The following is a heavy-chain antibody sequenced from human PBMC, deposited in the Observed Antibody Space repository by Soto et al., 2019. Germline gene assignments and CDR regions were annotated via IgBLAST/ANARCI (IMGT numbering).Heavy chain of an antibody. CDR3: ARVAILAGSFGWFDP. Sequence: QVQLQESGPGLVKPSETLSLTCTVSGGSITSGGSPWTWIRQFPGRGLEWIGYVYYTGRTLYTPSLKSRVSILVDTSQNQLSLSMRSVTAADTAIYYCARVAILAGSFGWFDPWGQGTLVIVSS. J-gene: IGHJ5*02. CDR1: GGSITSGGSP. CDR2: VYYTGRT. D-gene: IGHD6-19*01. V-gene: IGHV4-31*03.